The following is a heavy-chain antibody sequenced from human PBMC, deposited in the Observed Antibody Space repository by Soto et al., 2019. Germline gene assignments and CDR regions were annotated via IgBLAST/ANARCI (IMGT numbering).Heavy chain of an antibody. CDR1: GFTFSSYG. CDR2: IWYDGSNK. V-gene: IGHV3-33*01. CDR3: ARDHTTPGIVGLKGSFDI. Sequence: GGSLRLSCAASGFTFSSYGMHWVRQAPGKGLEWVAVIWYDGSNKYYADSVKGRFTISRDNSKNTLYLQMNSLRAEDTAVYYCARDHTTPGIVGLKGSFDIWGQGTMVTVSS. D-gene: IGHD1-26*01. J-gene: IGHJ3*02.